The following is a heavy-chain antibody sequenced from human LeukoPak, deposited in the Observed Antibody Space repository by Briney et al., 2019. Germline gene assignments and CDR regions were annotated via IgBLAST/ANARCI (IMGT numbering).Heavy chain of an antibody. D-gene: IGHD6-13*01. CDR2: INHSGST. CDR1: GGSFSGYY. J-gene: IGHJ4*02. Sequence: PSETLSLTCAVYGGSFSGYYWSWIRQPPGKGLEWIGEINHSGSTNYNPSLKSRVTISVDTSKNQFSLKLSSVTAADTAVYYCARADSSSWYSFWGQGTLVTVSS. CDR3: ARADSSSWYSF. V-gene: IGHV4-34*01.